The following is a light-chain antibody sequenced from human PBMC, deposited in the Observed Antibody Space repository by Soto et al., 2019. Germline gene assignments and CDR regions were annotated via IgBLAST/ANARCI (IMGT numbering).Light chain of an antibody. Sequence: IVLTQSPCTLSLSPGERATLSCRASQSVSSSYLAWYQQKPGQAPRLLIYGASSRATGIPDRFSGSGSGTDFTLTISRLEPEDFALYYCQQYGSSLFTFGPGTKVDIK. CDR1: QSVSSSY. J-gene: IGKJ3*01. CDR2: GAS. V-gene: IGKV3-20*01. CDR3: QQYGSSLFT.